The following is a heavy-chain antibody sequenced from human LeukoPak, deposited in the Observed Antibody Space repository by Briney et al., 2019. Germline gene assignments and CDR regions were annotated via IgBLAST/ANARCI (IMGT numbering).Heavy chain of an antibody. CDR2: IYSGGST. Sequence: GGSLRLSCAASGFTVSSNYMSWVRQAPGKGLEWVSVIYSGGSTYYADSVKGRFTISRDNSKNTLYLQMNSLRAEDTAVYFCARRSGVAVAGAFDYWGQGTLVTVSS. D-gene: IGHD6-19*01. J-gene: IGHJ4*02. CDR1: GFTVSSNY. V-gene: IGHV3-66*04. CDR3: ARRSGVAVAGAFDY.